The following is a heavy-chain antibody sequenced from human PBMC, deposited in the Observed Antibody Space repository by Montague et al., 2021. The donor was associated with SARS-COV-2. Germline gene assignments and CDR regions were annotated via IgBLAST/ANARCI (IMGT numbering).Heavy chain of an antibody. CDR3: ARPSGDYTIFGVVIYYMDV. CDR2: IYYSGST. D-gene: IGHD3-3*01. J-gene: IGHJ6*03. Sequence: SETLSLTCTVSGGSISSSSHYWGWIRQPPGKGLEWIGSIYYSGSTYYNPSLKSRVTISVDTSKNQFSLKLSSVTAADTAVFYCARPSGDYTIFGVVIYYMDVWGKGTTVTVSS. V-gene: IGHV4-39*01. CDR1: GGSISSSSHY.